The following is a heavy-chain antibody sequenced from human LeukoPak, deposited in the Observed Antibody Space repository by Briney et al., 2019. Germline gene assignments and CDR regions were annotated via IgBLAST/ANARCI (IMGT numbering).Heavy chain of an antibody. CDR2: ISYSGST. D-gene: IGHD2-15*01. Sequence: PSETLSLTCTVSGVLIVRHYWIWLRQTPGEGLEWIGQISYSGSTNYNPSLKSRVTISLDRSMNQVSLRLSSVTAADTAVYYCARDGEGDQGWDYWGQGTLVTVSS. V-gene: IGHV4-59*11. CDR3: ARDGEGDQGWDY. CDR1: GVLIVRHY. J-gene: IGHJ4*02.